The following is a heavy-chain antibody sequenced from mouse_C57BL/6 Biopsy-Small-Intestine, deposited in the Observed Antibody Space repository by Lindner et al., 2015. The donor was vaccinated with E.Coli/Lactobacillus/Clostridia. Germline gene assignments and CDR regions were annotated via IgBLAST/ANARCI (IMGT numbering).Heavy chain of an antibody. D-gene: IGHD2-3*01. V-gene: IGHV1-55*01. CDR1: GYTFTTYW. Sequence: VQLQESGAEVVKPGASVKMSCKASGYTFTTYWITWVKQGPGQGLEWIGEIYPGSGSTNYNEKFKSKATLTVDTSSSTAYMQLSSRTSEDSAVYYCARFSYDGYYHYAMGHWGQGTSVTVSS. CDR3: ARFSYDGYYHYAMGH. J-gene: IGHJ4*01. CDR2: IYPGSGST.